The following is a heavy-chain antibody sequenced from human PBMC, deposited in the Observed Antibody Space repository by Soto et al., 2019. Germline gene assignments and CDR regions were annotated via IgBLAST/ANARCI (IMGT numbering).Heavy chain of an antibody. Sequence: TGGSLRLSCFTPGFTFNGYVMNWVPPAPGKGLEWVSFISGSGGATYYADSVKGRFTISRDNSKNTLYLQMNSLRAEDTAVYYCAKGEYFDYVLSFDSWGQGTLVTVSS. CDR2: ISGSGGAT. CDR1: GFTFNGYV. CDR3: AKGEYFDYVLSFDS. V-gene: IGHV3-23*01. J-gene: IGHJ4*02. D-gene: IGHD3-9*01.